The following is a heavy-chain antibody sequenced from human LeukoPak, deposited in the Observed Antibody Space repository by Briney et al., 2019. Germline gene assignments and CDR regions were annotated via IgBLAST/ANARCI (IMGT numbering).Heavy chain of an antibody. CDR1: GGSISSYY. CDR2: IYYSGST. CDR3: ARVLVGATNDAFDI. D-gene: IGHD1-26*01. V-gene: IGHV4-59*01. Sequence: SETLSLTCTVSGGSISSYYWSWIRQPPGKGLEWIGYIYYSGSTNYNPSLKSRVTISVDTSKNQFSLKLSSVTAANTAVYYCARVLVGATNDAFDIWGQGTMVTVSS. J-gene: IGHJ3*02.